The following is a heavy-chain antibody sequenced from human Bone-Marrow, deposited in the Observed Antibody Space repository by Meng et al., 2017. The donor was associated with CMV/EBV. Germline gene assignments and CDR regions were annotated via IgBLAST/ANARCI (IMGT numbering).Heavy chain of an antibody. CDR1: GFTVSSNK. CDR2: ISGGST. V-gene: IGHV3-38-3*01. J-gene: IGHJ4*02. D-gene: IGHD3-10*01. CDR3: AREGWFGEFGFDY. Sequence: GESLKISCAASGFTVSSNKMSWVRQAPGKGLEWVSSISGGSTYYADSRKGRFTISRDNSKNTLHLQMNSLRAEDTAVYYCAREGWFGEFGFDYWGQGTLVTVSS.